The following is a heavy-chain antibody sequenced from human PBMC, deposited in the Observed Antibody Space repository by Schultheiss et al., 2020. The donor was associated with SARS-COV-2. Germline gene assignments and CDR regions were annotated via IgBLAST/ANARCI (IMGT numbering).Heavy chain of an antibody. D-gene: IGHD6-13*01. CDR2: INHSGST. Sequence: SETLSLTCAVSGGSISSGGYSWSWIRQPPGKGLEWIGEINHSGSTYYNPSLKSRVTISVDTSKNQFSLKLSSVTAADTAVYYCARGYSSSWANNWFDPWGQGTLVTVSS. V-gene: IGHV4-30-2*02. CDR1: GGSISSGGYS. J-gene: IGHJ5*02. CDR3: ARGYSSSWANNWFDP.